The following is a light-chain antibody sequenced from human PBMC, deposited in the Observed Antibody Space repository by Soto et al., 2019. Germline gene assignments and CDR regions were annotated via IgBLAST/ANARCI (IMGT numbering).Light chain of an antibody. CDR2: AAS. Sequence: DNQMTQSPSSLSASVGDRVTITCRASQSISSYLNWYQQKPGKAPKLLIYAASTLQSGIPSRFCGSGSGTEFTLTICSLQPEDFATYGCQELNSYPLTFGGGTKVDIK. CDR3: QELNSYPLT. J-gene: IGKJ4*01. CDR1: QSISSY. V-gene: IGKV1-9*01.